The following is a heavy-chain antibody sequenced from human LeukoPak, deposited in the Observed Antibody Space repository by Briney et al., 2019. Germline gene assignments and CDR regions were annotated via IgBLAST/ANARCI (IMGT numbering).Heavy chain of an antibody. CDR2: IYSGGST. J-gene: IGHJ5*02. CDR1: GFTVSSNY. D-gene: IGHD3-3*01. CDR3: ARVYYDFWSGYPNWFDP. V-gene: IGHV3-66*01. Sequence: GGSLRLSCAASGFTVSSNYMSWVRQAPGKGLEWVSVIYSGGSTYYADSVKGRFTISRDNSKNTLYLQMNSLRAEDTAVYYCARVYYDFWSGYPNWFDPWGQGTLVTVSS.